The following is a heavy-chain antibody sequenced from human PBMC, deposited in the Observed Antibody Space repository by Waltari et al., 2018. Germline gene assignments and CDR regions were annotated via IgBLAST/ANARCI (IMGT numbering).Heavy chain of an antibody. V-gene: IGHV1-69*08. Sequence: QVQLVQSGAEVKKPGSSVKVSCKASGGTFSSYTISWVRQTPGHGLEWMGRIIPILGIANYAQKFQGRVTITADKSTSTAYMELSSLRSEDTAVYYCARELDVEWLDGYYYGMDVWGQGTTVTVSS. J-gene: IGHJ6*02. CDR1: GGTFSSYT. CDR2: IIPILGIA. CDR3: ARELDVEWLDGYYYGMDV. D-gene: IGHD3-3*01.